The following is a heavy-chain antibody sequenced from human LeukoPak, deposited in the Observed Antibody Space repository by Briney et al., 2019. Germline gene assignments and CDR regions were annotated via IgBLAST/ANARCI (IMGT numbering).Heavy chain of an antibody. J-gene: IGHJ4*02. CDR2: ISSDGRKT. CDR1: GFSFSNFD. D-gene: IGHD3-3*01. Sequence: GGSLRLSCAASGFSFSNFDFHWVRQAPGKGLEWVAFISSDGRKTDYADSVKGRFTISRDNSKNTLYLQMNSLRAEDTAVYYCARDQFHDFWSGYIFGWGQGTLVTVSS. V-gene: IGHV3-30*19. CDR3: ARDQFHDFWSGYIFG.